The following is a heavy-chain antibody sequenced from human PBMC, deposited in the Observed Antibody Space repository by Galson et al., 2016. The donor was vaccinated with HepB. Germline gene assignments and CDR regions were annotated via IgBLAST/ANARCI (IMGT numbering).Heavy chain of an antibody. CDR2: SIPFFGTS. CDR3: ARDNGDYGGPNYYDP. J-gene: IGHJ5*02. Sequence: SVKVSCKASGITLSRLSVTWVRQAPGQGLEWMGTSIPFFGTSNYAQRFQGRVAMTADESTTTVYMELSSQRSDDTAVYYCARDNGDYGGPNYYDPWGQGTLVTVSS. D-gene: IGHD4-17*01. V-gene: IGHV1-69*13. CDR1: GITLSRLS.